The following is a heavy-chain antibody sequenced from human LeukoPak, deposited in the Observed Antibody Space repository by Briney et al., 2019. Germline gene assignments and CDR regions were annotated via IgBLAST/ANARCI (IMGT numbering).Heavy chain of an antibody. V-gene: IGHV1-2*06. J-gene: IGHJ4*02. CDR2: INPNNGAT. D-gene: IGHD1-26*01. CDR1: EYIFTGYY. Sequence: ASVKVSCKASEYIFTGYYMHWVRQAPGQGLEWMGRINPNNGATNCAQKFQGRVTITGDTSISTAYMELSSLRSDDTAVYYCTRESGSYHGNDYWGQGTLVTVSS. CDR3: TRESGSYHGNDY.